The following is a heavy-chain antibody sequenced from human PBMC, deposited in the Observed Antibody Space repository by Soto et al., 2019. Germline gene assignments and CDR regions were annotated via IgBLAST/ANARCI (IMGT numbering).Heavy chain of an antibody. CDR1: GGSISSGGYY. CDR3: ARGGVGSPAAMVPTSLYYMDV. V-gene: IGHV4-31*03. Sequence: PSETLSLTCTVSGGSISSGGYYWSWIRQHPGKGLEWIGYIYYSGSTYYNPSLKSRVTISVDTSKNQFSLKLSSVTAADTAVYYCARGGVGSPAAMVPTSLYYMDVWGKGTTVTVSS. D-gene: IGHD2-2*01. J-gene: IGHJ6*03. CDR2: IYYSGST.